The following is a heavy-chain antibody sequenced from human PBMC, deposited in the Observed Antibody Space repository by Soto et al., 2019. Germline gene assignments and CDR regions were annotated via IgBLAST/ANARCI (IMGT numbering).Heavy chain of an antibody. CDR3: ARGAVTNFDY. D-gene: IGHD4-17*01. Sequence: PGGSLRLSCAASGFTFSSYEMNWVRQAPGKGLEWGSYISGSGTTIFYADSVKGRFTISRDNAKNSLYLQMNSLRAEDTAVYYCARGAVTNFDYWGQGTLVTVSS. V-gene: IGHV3-48*03. J-gene: IGHJ4*02. CDR1: GFTFSSYE. CDR2: ISGSGTTI.